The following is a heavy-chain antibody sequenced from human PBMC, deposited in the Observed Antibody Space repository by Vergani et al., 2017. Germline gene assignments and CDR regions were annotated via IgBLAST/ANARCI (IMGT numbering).Heavy chain of an antibody. CDR1: GGSISSSSYY. D-gene: IGHD1-26*01. J-gene: IGHJ4*02. V-gene: IGHV4-39*01. Sequence: LQLQESGPGLVKPSETLSLTCTVSGGSISSSSYYWGWIRQPPGKGLEWIGSIYYSGSTYYNPSLKSRVTISVDTSKNQFSLKLSSVTAADTAVYYCARLGGSYGGGSFDYWGQGTLVTVSS. CDR3: ARLGGSYGGGSFDY. CDR2: IYYSGST.